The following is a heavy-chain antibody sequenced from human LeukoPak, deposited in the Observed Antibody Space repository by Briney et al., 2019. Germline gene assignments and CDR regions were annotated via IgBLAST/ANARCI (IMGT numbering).Heavy chain of an antibody. CDR2: IRNKANSYSI. CDR1: GFTFGHYY. CDR3: VRVMLGSSKFFDL. J-gene: IGHJ2*01. Sequence: GGSLRLSCAGSGFTFGHYYIDWVRQAPGKGLEWVARIRNKANSYSIEYAASVKGRFTISRDDSKNSVYLQMNSLKSEDTADYYCVRVMLGSSKFFDLWGRGTLVTASS. V-gene: IGHV3-72*01. D-gene: IGHD1-26*01.